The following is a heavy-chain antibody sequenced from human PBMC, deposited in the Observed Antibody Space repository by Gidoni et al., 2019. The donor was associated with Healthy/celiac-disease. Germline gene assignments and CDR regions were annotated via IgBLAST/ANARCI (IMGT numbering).Heavy chain of an antibody. D-gene: IGHD3-10*01. J-gene: IGHJ4*02. CDR3: ASSEERLLWFGGLDY. CDR1: GFTFSSYA. V-gene: IGHV3-30*04. CDR2: ISYDGSNK. Sequence: VQLVESGGGVVQPGRSLRLSCAASGFTFSSYAMHWVRQAPGKGLEWVAVISYDGSNKYYADSVKGRFTSARDNSKNTLYLQMNSLRAEDTAVYYCASSEERLLWFGGLDYWGQGTLVTVSS.